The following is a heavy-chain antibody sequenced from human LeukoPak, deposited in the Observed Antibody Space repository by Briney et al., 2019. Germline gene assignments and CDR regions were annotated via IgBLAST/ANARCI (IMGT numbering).Heavy chain of an antibody. Sequence: GASVKVSCKASGYTFTSYYMHWVRQAPGQGLEWMGWINPNSGGTNYAQKFQGRVTMTRDTSISTAYMELSRLRSDDTAVYYCATIGGCSSTSCYPVWGQGTLVTVSS. CDR3: ATIGGCSSTSCYPV. CDR2: INPNSGGT. D-gene: IGHD2-2*01. V-gene: IGHV1-2*02. CDR1: GYTFTSYY. J-gene: IGHJ4*02.